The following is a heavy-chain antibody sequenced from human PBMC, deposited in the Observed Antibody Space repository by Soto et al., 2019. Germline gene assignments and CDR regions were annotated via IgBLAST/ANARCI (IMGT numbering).Heavy chain of an antibody. CDR3: AHTHRDGYPKT. Sequence: QITLKESGPTLVKPTQTLTLTCTFSGFSLSTSGVGVGWIRQPPGKALEWLALIYWDDDKRYSPSLKSRRTITKDTSKNQVVLTMTTMDPVDTATYYCAHTHRDGYPKTWGQGTLVTVSS. CDR2: IYWDDDK. J-gene: IGHJ5*02. V-gene: IGHV2-5*02. CDR1: GFSLSTSGVG. D-gene: IGHD5-12*01.